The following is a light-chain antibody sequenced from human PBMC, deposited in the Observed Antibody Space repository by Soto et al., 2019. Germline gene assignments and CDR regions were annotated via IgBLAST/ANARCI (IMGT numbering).Light chain of an antibody. Sequence: EFGLTQSPGTLYLSPGKMATLSCRAIQRVTSTYLAWYQQKPGQAPRLLLNGASNRATGIPDRFSGSGSGTNFFLTISRRVHEDDAVEYCQQDDVTLRTFGQGTNVDIK. V-gene: IGKV3-20*01. J-gene: IGKJ1*01. CDR3: QQDDVTLRT. CDR2: GAS. CDR1: QRVTSTY.